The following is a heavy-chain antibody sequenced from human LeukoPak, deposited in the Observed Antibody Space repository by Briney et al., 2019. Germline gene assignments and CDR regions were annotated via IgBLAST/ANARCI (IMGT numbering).Heavy chain of an antibody. CDR1: GFTFSSYA. V-gene: IGHV3-48*03. CDR2: ISSSGTPL. J-gene: IGHJ4*02. D-gene: IGHD4-17*01. Sequence: GGSLRLSCAASGFTFSSYAMNWVRQAPGKGLEVISSISSSGTPLYYADSVKGRFTISRDNARKSVCLEMNSLRGEDTAVYFCARGVNDYGDYRGFDHWGQGTLVTVSS. CDR3: ARGVNDYGDYRGFDH.